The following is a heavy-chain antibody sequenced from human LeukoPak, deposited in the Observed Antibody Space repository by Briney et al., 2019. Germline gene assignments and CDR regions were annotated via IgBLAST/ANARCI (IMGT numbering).Heavy chain of an antibody. D-gene: IGHD1-26*01. CDR1: GYTFTSYD. CDR3: ARDLRSGSYYYYYMDV. V-gene: IGHV1-2*02. Sequence: ASVKVSCKASGYTFTSYDINWVRQAPGQGLEWMGWINPNSGGTNYAQKFQGRVTMTRDTSISTAYMELSRLRSDDTAVYYCARDLRSGSYYYYYMDVWGKGTTVTVSS. J-gene: IGHJ6*03. CDR2: INPNSGGT.